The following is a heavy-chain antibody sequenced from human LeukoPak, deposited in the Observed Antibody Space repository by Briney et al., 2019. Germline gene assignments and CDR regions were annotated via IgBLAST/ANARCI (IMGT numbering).Heavy chain of an antibody. CDR1: GYSFTSYW. CDR3: ATRSSWYYFDY. D-gene: IGHD6-13*01. V-gene: IGHV5-51*01. CDR2: IYPGDSDT. J-gene: IGHJ4*02. Sequence: GESLKISCKGSGYSFTSYWIGWVRQIPGKGLEWMGIIYPGDSDTRYSPSFQGQVTISADKSISTAYLQWSSLKASVTAMYYCATRSSWYYFDYWGQGTLVTVSS.